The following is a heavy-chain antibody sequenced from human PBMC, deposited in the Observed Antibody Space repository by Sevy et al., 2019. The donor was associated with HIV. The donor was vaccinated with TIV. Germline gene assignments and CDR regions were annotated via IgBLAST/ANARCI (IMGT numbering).Heavy chain of an antibody. Sequence: GGSLRLSCAASGFTFSSYAMSWVRQAPGKGLEWVSAISGSGGSTYYADSVKGRFTISRDNSKNTRYLQRNSLRAEDTAVYYCTKDLAPSYCSSTSCYYYYGIDVWGQGTTVTVSS. CDR2: ISGSGGST. V-gene: IGHV3-23*01. J-gene: IGHJ6*02. CDR1: GFTFSSYA. D-gene: IGHD2-2*01. CDR3: TKDLAPSYCSSTSCYYYYGIDV.